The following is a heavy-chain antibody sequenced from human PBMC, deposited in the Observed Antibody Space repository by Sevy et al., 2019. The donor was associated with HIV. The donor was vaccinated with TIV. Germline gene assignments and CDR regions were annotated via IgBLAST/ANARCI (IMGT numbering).Heavy chain of an antibody. Sequence: GGSLRLSCAASGFTFSDYYMSWIRQAPGKGLEWVSYISSSGSTIYYADSVKGRFTISRDNAKDSLYLQMNSLRAEDTAVDDCSRDGCGGDCNERDYWGQGTLVTVSS. V-gene: IGHV3-11*01. CDR1: GFTFSDYY. J-gene: IGHJ4*02. D-gene: IGHD2-21*02. CDR2: ISSSGSTI. CDR3: SRDGCGGDCNERDY.